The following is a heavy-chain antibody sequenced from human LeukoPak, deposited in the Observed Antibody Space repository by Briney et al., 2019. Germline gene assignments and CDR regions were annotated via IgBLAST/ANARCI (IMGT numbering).Heavy chain of an antibody. D-gene: IGHD2-15*01. CDR1: GFTFSSYS. CDR3: ARGAGPPPSVTPVGYWHFDL. J-gene: IGHJ2*01. Sequence: PGGSLRLSCAASGFTFSSYSMNWVRQAPGNGLEWVSSISSSSSYIYYADSVKGRFTISRDNAKNSLYLQMNSLRAEDTAVYYCARGAGPPPSVTPVGYWHFDLWGRGTLVTVSS. V-gene: IGHV3-21*01. CDR2: ISSSSSYI.